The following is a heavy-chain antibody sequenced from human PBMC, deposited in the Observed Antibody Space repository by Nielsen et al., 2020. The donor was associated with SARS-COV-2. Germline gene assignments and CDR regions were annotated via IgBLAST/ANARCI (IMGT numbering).Heavy chain of an antibody. CDR3: ARDSSGWPQGY. J-gene: IGHJ4*02. Sequence: GESLKISCAASGFTFSSYSMNWVRQAPGKGLEWVSSISSSSSYIYYADSVKGRFTISRDNAKNSLYLQMNSLRAEDTAVYYCARDSSGWPQGYWGQGTLVTVSS. V-gene: IGHV3-21*01. D-gene: IGHD6-19*01. CDR1: GFTFSSYS. CDR2: ISSSSSYI.